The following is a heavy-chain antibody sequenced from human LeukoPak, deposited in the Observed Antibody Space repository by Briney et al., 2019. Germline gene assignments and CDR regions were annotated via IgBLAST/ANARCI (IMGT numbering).Heavy chain of an antibody. CDR3: ARAVAAADSY. D-gene: IGHD6-13*01. CDR2: INQDGSKK. CDR1: GFTISTYW. J-gene: IGHJ4*02. V-gene: IGHV3-7*04. Sequence: GGSLRLSCTASGFTISTYWMSWVRQAPGKGLEWVANINQDGSKKYYVDSVEGRFTISRDNVKNSVYLQMNSLRAEDTAVYSCARAVAAADSYWGRGTLVTVSS.